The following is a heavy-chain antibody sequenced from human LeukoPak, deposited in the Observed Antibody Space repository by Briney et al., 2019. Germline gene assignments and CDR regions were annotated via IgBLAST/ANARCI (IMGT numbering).Heavy chain of an antibody. V-gene: IGHV3-23*01. Sequence: GGSLRLSCAASGFTFSSYAMHWVRQAPGKGLEWVSAISGSGGSTYYADSVKGRFTISRDNSKNTLYLQMNSLRAEDTAVYYCANVPSFGGVIVTYDAFDIWGQGTMVTVSS. J-gene: IGHJ3*02. CDR3: ANVPSFGGVIVTYDAFDI. CDR2: ISGSGGST. D-gene: IGHD3-16*02. CDR1: GFTFSSYA.